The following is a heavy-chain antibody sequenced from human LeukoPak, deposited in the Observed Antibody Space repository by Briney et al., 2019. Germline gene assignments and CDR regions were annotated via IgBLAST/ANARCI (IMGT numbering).Heavy chain of an antibody. CDR1: GGSISSGSYY. CDR2: IYTSRST. Sequence: SETLSLTCTVSGGSISSGSYYWSWIRQPAGKGLEWIGRIYTSRSTNYNPSLKSRVTISVDTSKNQFSLKLSSVTAADTAVYYCARDRPCGGDCYLSYYFDYWGQGTLVTVSS. J-gene: IGHJ4*02. CDR3: ARDRPCGGDCYLSYYFDY. V-gene: IGHV4-61*02. D-gene: IGHD2-21*01.